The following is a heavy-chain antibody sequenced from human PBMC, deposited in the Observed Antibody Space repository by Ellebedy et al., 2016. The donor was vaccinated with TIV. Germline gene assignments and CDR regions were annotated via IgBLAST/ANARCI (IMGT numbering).Heavy chain of an antibody. CDR1: GFTFSSYS. D-gene: IGHD5-12*01. CDR2: ISSSSSYI. Sequence: GGSLRLSXAASGFTFSSYSMNWVRQAPGKGLEWVSSISSSSSYIYYADSVKGRFTISRDNAKNSLYLQMNSLRAEDTAVYYCARDQVDIVATLRYYYGMDVWGQGTTVTVSS. V-gene: IGHV3-21*01. CDR3: ARDQVDIVATLRYYYGMDV. J-gene: IGHJ6*02.